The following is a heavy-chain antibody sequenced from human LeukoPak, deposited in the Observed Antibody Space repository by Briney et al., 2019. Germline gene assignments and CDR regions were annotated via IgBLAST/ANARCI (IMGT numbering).Heavy chain of an antibody. V-gene: IGHV4-34*01. J-gene: IGHJ4*02. CDR3: ARGTGGSDY. CDR2: INHSGST. D-gene: IGHD2-8*02. Sequence: SEILSLTCAVYGGSFSGYYWSWIRQPPGKGLEWIGEINHSGSTNYNPSLKSRVTISVDTSKNQFSLKLSSVTAADTAVYYCARGTGGSDYWGQGTLVTVSS. CDR1: GGSFSGYY.